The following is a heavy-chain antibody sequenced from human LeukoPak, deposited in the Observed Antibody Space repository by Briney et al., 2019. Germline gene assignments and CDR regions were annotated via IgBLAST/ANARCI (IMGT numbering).Heavy chain of an antibody. CDR2: FYYSGST. Sequence: SETLSLTCTVSGVSISSYYWSWIRQPPGKGLEWIGYFYYSGSTNYSPSLKSRLTISGDTSKNQFSLKGNSVTAADTAVYYCARAATGSTLLSTYFDYWGQGTLVTVSS. CDR1: GVSISSYY. V-gene: IGHV4-59*12. CDR3: ARAATGSTLLSTYFDY. D-gene: IGHD1-1*01. J-gene: IGHJ4*02.